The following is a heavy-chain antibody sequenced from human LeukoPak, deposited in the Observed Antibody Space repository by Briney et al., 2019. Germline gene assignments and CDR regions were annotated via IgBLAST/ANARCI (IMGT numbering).Heavy chain of an antibody. Sequence: GGSLRLSCAASGFAFSDYGMHWVRQAPGKGLAWVAVISYDGSDKYYADSVKGRFAISRDNSKNTLFLQMNNLRAEDTAVYYCARVDWEGSGSYYFDYWGQGTLVTVSS. CDR1: GFAFSDYG. CDR3: ARVDWEGSGSYYFDY. V-gene: IGHV3-30*03. CDR2: ISYDGSDK. J-gene: IGHJ4*02. D-gene: IGHD1-26*01.